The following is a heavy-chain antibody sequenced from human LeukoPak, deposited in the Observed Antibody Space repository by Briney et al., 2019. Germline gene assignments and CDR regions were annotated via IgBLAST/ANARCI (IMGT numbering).Heavy chain of an antibody. D-gene: IGHD6-6*01. Sequence: ASVKVSCKVSGYTLTELSMHWVRQAPGKGLEWMGGFDPEDGETIYAQKFQGRVTMTEDTSTDTAYMELSSLRSEDTAVYYCATGVEIAARISPLGYWGQGTLVTVSS. V-gene: IGHV1-24*01. CDR3: ATGVEIAARISPLGY. CDR2: FDPEDGET. CDR1: GYTLTELS. J-gene: IGHJ4*02.